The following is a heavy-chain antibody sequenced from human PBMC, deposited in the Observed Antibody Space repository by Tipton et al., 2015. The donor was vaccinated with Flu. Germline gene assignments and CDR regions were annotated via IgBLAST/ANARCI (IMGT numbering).Heavy chain of an antibody. Sequence: SLRLSCAASGFTFSSYGMHWVRQAPGKGLEWVALIWYDGSNIYYGDSVKGRFTISRDNSKKTLYLQMNSLRAEDTAVYYCARETGEYYFDYWGQGTLVTVSS. CDR2: IWYDGSNI. D-gene: IGHD7-27*01. CDR3: ARETGEYYFDY. V-gene: IGHV3-33*08. CDR1: GFTFSSYG. J-gene: IGHJ4*02.